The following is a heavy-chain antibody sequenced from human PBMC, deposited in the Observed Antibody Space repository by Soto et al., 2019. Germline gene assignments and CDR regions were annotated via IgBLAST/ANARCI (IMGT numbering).Heavy chain of an antibody. Sequence: GGSLRLSCAASGFTFSSYAMSWVRQAPGKGLEWVSAISGSGGSTYYADSVKGRFTISRDNSKNTLYLQMNSLRAEDTAVYYCAKGSFVVPAAIREGFDYWGQGTLVTVSS. D-gene: IGHD2-2*01. V-gene: IGHV3-23*01. CDR1: GFTFSSYA. J-gene: IGHJ4*02. CDR2: ISGSGGST. CDR3: AKGSFVVPAAIREGFDY.